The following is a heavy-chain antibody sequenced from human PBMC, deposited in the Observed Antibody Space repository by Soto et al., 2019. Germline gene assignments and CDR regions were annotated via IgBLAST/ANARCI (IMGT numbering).Heavy chain of an antibody. J-gene: IGHJ6*02. CDR1: GGTFSSYA. CDR2: IIPIFGTA. CDR3: ARDTQPAAIYLVYYGMDV. Sequence: QVQLVQSGAEVKKPGSSVKVSCKASGGTFSSYAISWVRQAPGQGLEWMGGIIPIFGTANYAQKFQGRVTITADESTSPAYMELSSLRSEDTAVYYCARDTQPAAIYLVYYGMDVWGQGNTVTVSS. V-gene: IGHV1-69*01. D-gene: IGHD2-2*01.